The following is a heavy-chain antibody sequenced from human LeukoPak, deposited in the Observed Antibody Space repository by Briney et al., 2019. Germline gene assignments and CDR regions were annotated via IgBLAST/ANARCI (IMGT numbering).Heavy chain of an antibody. CDR1: GYTFTSYG. CDR2: ISAYNGNT. CDR3: ARLVYYDILLDNTDY. J-gene: IGHJ4*02. D-gene: IGHD3-9*01. V-gene: IGHV1-18*01. Sequence: ASVKVSCKASGYTFTSYGISWVRQAPGQGLEWMGWISAYNGNTNYAQKLQGRATMTTDTSTSTAYMELRSLRSDDTAVYYCARLVYYDILLDNTDYWGQGTLVTVSS.